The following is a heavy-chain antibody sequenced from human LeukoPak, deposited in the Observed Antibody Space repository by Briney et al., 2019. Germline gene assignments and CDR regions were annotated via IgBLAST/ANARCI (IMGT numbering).Heavy chain of an antibody. Sequence: PGGSLRLSCAASGFTVSSNYMSWVRQAPGKGLEWVSVIYSGGSTYYADSVKGRFTISRDNSKTTLYLQMNSLRAEDTAVYYCAKDWDTSSFGFDYWGQGTLVTVSS. CDR1: GFTVSSNY. CDR3: AKDWDTSSFGFDY. D-gene: IGHD5-18*01. CDR2: IYSGGST. J-gene: IGHJ4*02. V-gene: IGHV3-53*05.